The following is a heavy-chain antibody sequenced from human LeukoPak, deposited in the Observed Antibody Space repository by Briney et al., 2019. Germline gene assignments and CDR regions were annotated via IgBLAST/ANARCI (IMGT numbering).Heavy chain of an antibody. J-gene: IGHJ6*03. CDR2: IYTGGST. D-gene: IGHD6-13*01. CDR1: GGSISSYY. CDR3: ARAGVYSSSWSHYYYYYYYMDV. Sequence: PSETLSLTCTVSGGSISSYYWSWIRQPAGKGLEWIGRIYTGGSTNYNPSLKSRVTMSVDTSKNQFSLKLSSVTAADTAVYYCARAGVYSSSWSHYYYYYYYMDVRGKGTTVTVSS. V-gene: IGHV4-4*07.